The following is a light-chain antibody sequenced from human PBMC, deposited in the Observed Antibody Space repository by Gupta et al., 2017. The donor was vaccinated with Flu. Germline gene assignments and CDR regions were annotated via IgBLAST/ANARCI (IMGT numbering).Light chain of an antibody. CDR3: MIWHSSAVV. V-gene: IGLV5-45*03. J-gene: IGLJ2*01. CDR1: SGIHVGTYR. Sequence: QAVLTQPSSLSASPGASASLTCTLRSGIHVGTYRIYWYQQKPGSPAQYLLWYKSDSDKQQGTGVPSRFSGSKDASAKAGILLISGLQSEDEADYYCMIWHSSAVVFGGGTKLTVL. CDR2: YKSDSDK.